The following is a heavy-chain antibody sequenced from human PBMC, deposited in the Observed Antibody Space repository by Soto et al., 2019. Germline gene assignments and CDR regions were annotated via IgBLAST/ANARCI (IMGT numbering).Heavy chain of an antibody. CDR1: GYTFTSSG. V-gene: IGHV1-18*01. CDR3: ARDANYDFWSGQLSKGGIDV. Sequence: SVKLSCEASGYTFTSSGMSWVRQATGQGLEWMGWISAYNGNTNYAQKFQGRVTITADESTSTAYMELSSLRSEDTAVYYCARDANYDFWSGQLSKGGIDVSGQGPTVTVSS. D-gene: IGHD3-3*01. J-gene: IGHJ6*02. CDR2: ISAYNGNT.